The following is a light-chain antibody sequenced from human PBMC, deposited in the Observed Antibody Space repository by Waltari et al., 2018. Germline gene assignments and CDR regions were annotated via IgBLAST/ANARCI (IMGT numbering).Light chain of an antibody. J-gene: IGKJ2*01. Sequence: DIVMTQSPDSLAVSLGERATINCKSSQSVLYSSNNKNYLAWYQQKPGLPPKLLIYLASTRESGVPDRFSGSGSGTDFTLTISSLQAEDVAVYYCQQYYSTPPTFGQGTKLEIK. CDR3: QQYYSTPPT. V-gene: IGKV4-1*01. CDR2: LAS. CDR1: QSVLYSSNNKNY.